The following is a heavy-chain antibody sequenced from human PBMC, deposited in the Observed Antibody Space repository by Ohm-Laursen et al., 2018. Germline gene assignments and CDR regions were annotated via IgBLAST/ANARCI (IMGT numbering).Heavy chain of an antibody. Sequence: SDTLSLTCTVSGGSISSYYWSWIRQPPGKGLEWIGYIYYSGSTKYNPSLKSRVSISVDTSKNRFSLKLSSVTAADTAVYYCARGPWNYDSSGYYLHYFDYWGQGTLVTVSS. CDR3: ARGPWNYDSSGYYLHYFDY. V-gene: IGHV4-59*07. J-gene: IGHJ4*02. CDR2: IYYSGST. D-gene: IGHD3-22*01. CDR1: GGSISSYY.